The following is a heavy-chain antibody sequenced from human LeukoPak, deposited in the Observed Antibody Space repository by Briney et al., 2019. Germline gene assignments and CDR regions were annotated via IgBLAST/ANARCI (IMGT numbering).Heavy chain of an antibody. CDR3: ARDRVVVRRAFDF. Sequence: SETLSLTCTVSGGFISSYYWRWIRQPPGEGLEWIGDIYYSGSTNYNPSLKGRVTISVDTSKNQFSLKLSSVTAADAAVYYCARDRVVVRRAFDFWGQGTMVTVSS. D-gene: IGHD3-22*01. V-gene: IGHV4-59*01. J-gene: IGHJ3*01. CDR2: IYYSGST. CDR1: GGFISSYY.